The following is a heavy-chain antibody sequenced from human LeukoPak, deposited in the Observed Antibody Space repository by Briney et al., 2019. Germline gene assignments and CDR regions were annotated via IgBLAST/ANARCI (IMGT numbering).Heavy chain of an antibody. CDR1: GGSFNNYA. J-gene: IGHJ5*02. V-gene: IGHV1-69*04. CDR3: ASISQNWFDP. CDR2: IIPIFGIA. Sequence: ASVKVSCKASGGSFNNYAISWVRQAPGQGLEWMGRIIPIFGIANSAQKFQGRVTITADKSTNTAYMELSSLRSEDTAVYYCASISQNWFDPWGQGTLVTVSS.